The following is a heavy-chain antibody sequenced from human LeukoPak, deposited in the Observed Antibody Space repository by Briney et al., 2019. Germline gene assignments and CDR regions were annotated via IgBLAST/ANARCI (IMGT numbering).Heavy chain of an antibody. V-gene: IGHV4-59*01. D-gene: IGHD5-18*01. CDR2: IYYSGST. Sequence: PSETLSLTCTVSGGSISSYYWSWIRQPPGKGLEWIGYIYYSGSTNYNPSLKSRVTISVDASKNRCSLKVSSVTAVVTAGYYCGRARDQEGVTNTHYHDYIGQGTLVTVSS. CDR3: GRARDQEGVTNTHYHDY. CDR1: GGSISSYY. J-gene: IGHJ4*02.